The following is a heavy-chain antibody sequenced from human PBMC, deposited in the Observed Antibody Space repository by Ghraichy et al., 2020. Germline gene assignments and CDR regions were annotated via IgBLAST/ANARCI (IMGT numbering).Heavy chain of an antibody. Sequence: GGSLRLSCAASGFTFSTYSMLWVRQAPGKGLEWVSLISSRSSSIYYADSVKGRFAISRDNAKNSLYLQMNSLRAEDTAVYYCAREQTYCGGGCYSLIDSWGQGTLGTVSS. D-gene: IGHD2-21*01. CDR3: AREQTYCGGGCYSLIDS. CDR1: GFTFSTYS. V-gene: IGHV3-21*06. J-gene: IGHJ4*02. CDR2: ISSRSSSI.